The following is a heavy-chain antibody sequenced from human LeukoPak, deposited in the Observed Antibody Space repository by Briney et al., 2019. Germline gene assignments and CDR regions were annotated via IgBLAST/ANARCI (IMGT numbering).Heavy chain of an antibody. V-gene: IGHV4-39*01. Sequence: PSETLSLTCTVSGGFISSSSYYWGWIRQPPGKGLEWIGCIYYSGSTYYNPSLKSRLTISVDTSKNQFSLKLSSVTAADTAVYCCARGSAGYYYYYMDVWGKGTTVTVSS. CDR1: GGFISSSSYY. J-gene: IGHJ6*03. CDR3: ARGSAGYYYYYMDV. CDR2: IYYSGST.